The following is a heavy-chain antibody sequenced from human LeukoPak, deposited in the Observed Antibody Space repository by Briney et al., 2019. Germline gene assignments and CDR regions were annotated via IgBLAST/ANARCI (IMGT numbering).Heavy chain of an antibody. Sequence: PSETLSLTCTVSGVSVSSSDPCWSWIRQPPGKRLEWIRHIHSSGSTYYNPCHPSRVTMSVDTSRNQFSLTLRSVTASDTAVYFCARFGKFTDEMHFLDVWVKGTTVTVSS. V-gene: IGHV4-61*08. J-gene: IGHJ6*04. D-gene: IGHD3-16*01. CDR1: GVSVSSSDPC. CDR3: ARFGKFTDEMHFLDV. CDR2: IHSSGST.